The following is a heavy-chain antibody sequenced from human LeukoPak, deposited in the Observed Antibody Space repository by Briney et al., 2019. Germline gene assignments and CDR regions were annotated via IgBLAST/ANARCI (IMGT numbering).Heavy chain of an antibody. CDR2: INHSGST. V-gene: IGHV4-34*01. CDR3: ARGGRRYSSGWYRGGYYGMDV. J-gene: IGHJ6*02. D-gene: IGHD6-19*01. CDR1: GGSFSGYY. Sequence: SETLSLTCAVYGGSFSGYYWSWIRQPPGKGLEWIGEINHSGSTNYNPSLKSRVTISVDTSKNQFSLKLSSVTAADTAVYYCARGGRRYSSGWYRGGYYGMDVWGQGTTVTVSS.